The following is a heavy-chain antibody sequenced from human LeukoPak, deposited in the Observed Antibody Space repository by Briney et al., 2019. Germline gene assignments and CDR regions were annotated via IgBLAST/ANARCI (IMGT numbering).Heavy chain of an antibody. CDR1: GFTFSSYW. CDR3: ARSNQADDY. Sequence: GGSLRLSCAASGFTFSSYWMHWVRQVPGKGLVWVARINPGGSSITYADSVKGRFTISRDNAKNTLYLQMDSLRAEDTGMYYCARSNQADDYWGQGTLVTVSS. D-gene: IGHD1-14*01. V-gene: IGHV3-74*01. CDR2: INPGGSSI. J-gene: IGHJ4*02.